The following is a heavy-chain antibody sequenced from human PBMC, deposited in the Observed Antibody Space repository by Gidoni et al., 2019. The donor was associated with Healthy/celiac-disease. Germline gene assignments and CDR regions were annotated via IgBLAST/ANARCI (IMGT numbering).Heavy chain of an antibody. D-gene: IGHD4-17*01. V-gene: IGHV4-31*03. J-gene: IGHJ4*02. CDR1: GGSIRRGGYY. CDR3: ARSPYAIGKRRHYFDY. Sequence: QVQLQESGPGLVKPSQTLSLTCTFSGGSIRRGGYYWSWIRQHPGKGLEWIGYIYYSGRTYYNPVRKSRFNRSVDKSKNQFSLKRSSVTAADTAVYYCARSPYAIGKRRHYFDYWGQGTLVTVSS. CDR2: IYYSGRT.